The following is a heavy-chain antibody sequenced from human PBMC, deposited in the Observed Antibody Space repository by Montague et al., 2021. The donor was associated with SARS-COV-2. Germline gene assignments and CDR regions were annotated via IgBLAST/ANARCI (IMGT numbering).Heavy chain of an antibody. V-gene: IGHV5-51*01. J-gene: IGHJ6*02. Sequence: QSGAEVKKPGESLKISCKGSGYSFISYWIGWVRQMPGKGLEWVGIIYPGDSETRYSPSFQGQVTISADKSISTAYLQWSSLKASDTAMYYCVRLGGLRDYYYYGMDVWGQGTTVTVS. D-gene: IGHD5-12*01. CDR3: VRLGGLRDYYYYGMDV. CDR2: IYPGDSET. CDR1: GYSFISYW.